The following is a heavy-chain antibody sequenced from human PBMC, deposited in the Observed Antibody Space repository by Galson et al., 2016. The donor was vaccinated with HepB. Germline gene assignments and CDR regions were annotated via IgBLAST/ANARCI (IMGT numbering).Heavy chain of an antibody. CDR1: GGSFSRYY. D-gene: IGHD3-10*01. V-gene: IGHV4-34*01. CDR2: IKHGGST. CDR3: ARGALFGV. Sequence: ETLSLTCTIYGGSFSRYYWSLLRQSPEKRLEWIGEIKHGGSTNHNPSLKSRDTISIDTPKNQSPLKVTSVTAADSAIYYCARGALFGVWGRGTLVTVSS. J-gene: IGHJ3*01.